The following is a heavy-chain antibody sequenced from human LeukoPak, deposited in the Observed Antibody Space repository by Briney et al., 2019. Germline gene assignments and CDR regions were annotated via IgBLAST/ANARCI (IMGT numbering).Heavy chain of an antibody. CDR1: GGTFSSYA. V-gene: IGHV1-69*04. CDR3: ARGSCGGDCYSQYYYYGMDV. D-gene: IGHD2-21*02. CDR2: IIPILGIA. Sequence: SVKVSCKASGGTFSSYAISWVRQAPGQGLEWMGRIIPILGIANYAQKFQGRVTITADKSTSTAYMELSSLRSEDTAVYYCARGSCGGDCYSQYYYYGMDVWGQGTTVTVSS. J-gene: IGHJ6*02.